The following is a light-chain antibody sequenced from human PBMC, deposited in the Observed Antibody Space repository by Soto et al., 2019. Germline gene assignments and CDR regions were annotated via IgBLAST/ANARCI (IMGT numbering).Light chain of an antibody. CDR1: QDIRSY. CDR3: LQDLSYPRT. Sequence: AIQMTQSPSSLSASVGDRVTITCRASQDIRSYLGWYQQKPGKAPKLLIFAASNLRSGVPSRFSGSGSGTDFTLTISSLHPEDFATYYCLQDLSYPRTFGQGTKVEI. V-gene: IGKV1-6*01. J-gene: IGKJ1*01. CDR2: AAS.